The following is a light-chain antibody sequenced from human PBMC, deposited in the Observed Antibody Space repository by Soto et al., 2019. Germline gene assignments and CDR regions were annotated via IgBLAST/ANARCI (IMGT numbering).Light chain of an antibody. J-gene: IGLJ1*01. CDR2: DVS. CDR1: SSDVGGYNS. Sequence: QSALTQPASVSGSPGQSITISCTGTSSDVGGYNSVSWYQQHPGKVPKIMIYDVSIWPSGVPDRFSGSKSANTASLTISGLQAEDEADYYCSSYTSISALVFGTGTKLTVL. V-gene: IGLV2-14*01. CDR3: SSYTSISALV.